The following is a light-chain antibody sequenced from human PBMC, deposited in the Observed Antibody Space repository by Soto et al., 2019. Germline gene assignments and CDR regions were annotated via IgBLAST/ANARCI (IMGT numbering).Light chain of an antibody. Sequence: EIVMTQSPATLSVSPGERATLSCRASQSFSINLAWYQQKPGQAPRLLIYGASTRATGIPARFSGSGSGTEFTLTISSLQSEDFAVYYCQQYNNWPPWTSGQGTKVDIK. CDR3: QQYNNWPPWT. V-gene: IGKV3-15*01. CDR1: QSFSIN. J-gene: IGKJ1*01. CDR2: GAS.